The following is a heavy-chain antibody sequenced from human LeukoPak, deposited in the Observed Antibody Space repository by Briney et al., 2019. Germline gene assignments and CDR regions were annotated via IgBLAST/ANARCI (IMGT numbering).Heavy chain of an antibody. J-gene: IGHJ6*03. D-gene: IGHD6-6*01. V-gene: IGHV1-69*05. Sequence: GASVKVSCKASGGTFSSYAISWVRQAPGQGLEWMGGIIPIFGTANYAQKFQGRVTITTDESTSTAYMELSSLRSEDTAVYYCACSSSFYYYMDVWGKGTTVTVSS. CDR1: GGTFSSYA. CDR3: ACSSSFYYYMDV. CDR2: IIPIFGTA.